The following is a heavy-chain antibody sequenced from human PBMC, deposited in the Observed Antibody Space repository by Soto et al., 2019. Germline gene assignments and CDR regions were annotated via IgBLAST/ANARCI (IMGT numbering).Heavy chain of an antibody. D-gene: IGHD2-21*02. V-gene: IGHV3-23*01. CDR1: GFTFGDYA. J-gene: IGHJ3*01. CDR2: ISDPGTST. CDR3: AKSLVTPSDAFDL. Sequence: GGSLRLSCAASGFTFGDYAMNWVRQAPGKGLEWISSISDPGTSTYYANSVKGRFSMSRDNSKNTLFLQMNRLRADDTAVYFCAKSLVTPSDAFDLWGRGTLVTVSS.